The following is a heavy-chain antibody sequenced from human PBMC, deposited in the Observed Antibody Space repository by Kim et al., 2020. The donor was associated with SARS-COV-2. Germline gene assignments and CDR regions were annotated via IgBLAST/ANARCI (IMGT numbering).Heavy chain of an antibody. J-gene: IGHJ5*02. Sequence: SETLSLTCTVSGGSISSSSYYWGWIRQPPGKGLEWIGSIYYSGSTYYNPSLKSRVTISVDTSKNQFSLKLSSVTAADTAVYYCARVWVGSGWFPGWFDPWGQGTLVTVSS. V-gene: IGHV4-39*07. CDR3: ARVWVGSGWFPGWFDP. CDR2: IYYSGST. CDR1: GGSISSSSYY. D-gene: IGHD6-19*01.